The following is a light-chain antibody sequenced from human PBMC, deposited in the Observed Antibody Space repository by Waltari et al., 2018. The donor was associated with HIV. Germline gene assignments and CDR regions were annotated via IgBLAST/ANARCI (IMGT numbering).Light chain of an antibody. CDR3: QQRSYWPFT. CDR2: DAS. J-gene: IGKJ2*01. CDR1: QSVSTY. V-gene: IGKV3-11*01. Sequence: EIVLTQSPATLSLSPGERATLSCRASQSVSTYLAWYQQKPGQAPRLLIDDASNRATGIPARFSGSGSGTDFTLTISSLEPEDFAVYYCQQRSYWPFTFGQGTKLEIK.